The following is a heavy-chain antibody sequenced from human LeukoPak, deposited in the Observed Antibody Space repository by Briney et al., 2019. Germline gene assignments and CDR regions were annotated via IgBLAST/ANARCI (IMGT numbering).Heavy chain of an antibody. D-gene: IGHD3-22*01. CDR2: ISYDGSNK. CDR3: ALRGLGYDSSGYYTSALDY. CDR1: GLTFSSYA. V-gene: IGHV3-30-3*01. Sequence: GGSLRLSCAASGLTFSSYAMHWVRQAPGKGLEWVAVISYDGSNKYYADSVKGRFTISRDNSKNTLYLQMNSLRAEDTAVYYCALRGLGYDSSGYYTSALDYWGQGTLVTVSS. J-gene: IGHJ4*02.